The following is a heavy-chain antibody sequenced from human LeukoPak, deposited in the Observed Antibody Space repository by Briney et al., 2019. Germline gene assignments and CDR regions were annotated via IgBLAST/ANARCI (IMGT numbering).Heavy chain of an antibody. Sequence: TGGSLRLSCAVSGFTVSSNYMSWVRQAPGKGLEWVSLIYSGGGTYYADSVRGRFTISRDDSKNTLDLQMNSLRAEDTAVYYCAKGGGSSGRSYYFDYWGQGTLVTVSS. D-gene: IGHD6-19*01. V-gene: IGHV3-53*01. J-gene: IGHJ4*02. CDR2: IYSGGGT. CDR1: GFTVSSNY. CDR3: AKGGGSSGRSYYFDY.